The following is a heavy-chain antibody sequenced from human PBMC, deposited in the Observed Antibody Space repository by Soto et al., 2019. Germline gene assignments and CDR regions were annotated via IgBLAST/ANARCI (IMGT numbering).Heavy chain of an antibody. Sequence: SETLSLTCTVSGGSISSGGYYWSWIRQHPGKGLEWIGYIYYSGSTHYNPSLKSRVTISVDTSKNQFSLKLSSVTAADTAVYYCARGIEGWYQGRYYYGMDVWGQGTTVT. V-gene: IGHV4-31*03. J-gene: IGHJ6*02. D-gene: IGHD6-19*01. CDR1: GGSISSGGYY. CDR2: IYYSGST. CDR3: ARGIEGWYQGRYYYGMDV.